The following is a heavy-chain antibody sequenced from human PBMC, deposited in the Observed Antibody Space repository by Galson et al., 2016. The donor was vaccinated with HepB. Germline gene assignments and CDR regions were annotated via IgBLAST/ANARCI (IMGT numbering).Heavy chain of an antibody. Sequence: SLRLSCAVSGFTFDDYAMHWVRQAPGKGLEWVSSISWNSDSNNYGDSVKGRFTISRDNAKNSVYLQMNSLRPEDTAFYYCARDLGAMAAADQLDFWGQGTLVTVSS. CDR2: ISWNSDSN. CDR1: GFTFDDYA. V-gene: IGHV3-9*01. CDR3: ARDLGAMAAADQLDF. J-gene: IGHJ4*02. D-gene: IGHD6-13*01.